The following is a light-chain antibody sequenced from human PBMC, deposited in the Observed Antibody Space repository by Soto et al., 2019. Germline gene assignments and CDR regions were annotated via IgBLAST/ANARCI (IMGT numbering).Light chain of an antibody. CDR2: VPP. CDR1: QSVSSN. Sequence: EIVMTQSPATLSVSPGERATLSGRASQSVSSNLAWYQQKPGQAPRLLTYVPPTRATGIPARFSGSGSGTEFTLTISSLQSEDFAVYYCQQYNNWTPGTFGQGTKVEIK. V-gene: IGKV3-15*01. J-gene: IGKJ1*01. CDR3: QQYNNWTPGT.